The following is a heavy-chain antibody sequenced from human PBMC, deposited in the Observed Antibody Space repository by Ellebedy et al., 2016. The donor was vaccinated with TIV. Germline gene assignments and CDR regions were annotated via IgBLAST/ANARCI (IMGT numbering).Heavy chain of an antibody. CDR1: GGSFSGYY. CDR3: ARRRIVVVPAAMPHAFDY. V-gene: IGHV4-34*01. D-gene: IGHD2-2*01. CDR2: INHSGST. J-gene: IGHJ4*02. Sequence: SETLSLTXAVYGGSFSGYYWSWIRQPPGKGLEWIGEINHSGSTNYNPSLKSRVTISVDTSKNQFSLKLSSVTAADTAVYYCARRRIVVVPAAMPHAFDYWGQGTLVTVSS.